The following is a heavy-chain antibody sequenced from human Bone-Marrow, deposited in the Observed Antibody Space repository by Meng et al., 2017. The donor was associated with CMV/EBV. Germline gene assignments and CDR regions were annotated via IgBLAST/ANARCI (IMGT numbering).Heavy chain of an antibody. CDR3: AKGPDYYGSGSFFDY. J-gene: IGHJ4*02. CDR1: GGSISRGGYY. CDR2: IYYSGST. Sequence: SGGSISRGGYYWSWIRQHPGKGLEWIGYIYYSGSTYYNPSLKSRVTISVDTSKNQFSLKLSSVTAADTAVYYCAKGPDYYGSGSFFDYWGQGTLVTVSS. V-gene: IGHV4-31*02. D-gene: IGHD3-10*01.